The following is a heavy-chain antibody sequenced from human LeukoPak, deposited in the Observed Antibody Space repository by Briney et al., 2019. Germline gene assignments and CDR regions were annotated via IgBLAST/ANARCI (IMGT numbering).Heavy chain of an antibody. CDR1: GGSINSRSYY. D-gene: IGHD4-17*01. CDR2: EYYGGTT. J-gene: IGHJ6*03. Sequence: PSETLSLTCTVSGGSINSRSYYWGWIRQPPGKGLEWIGSEYYGGTTYYNPSLKSRVTISEDTSKNQFSLKLSSVTAADTAVYYCARRATTVTTGYYYYYMDVWGKGTTVTVSS. V-gene: IGHV4-39*01. CDR3: ARRATTVTTGYYYYYMDV.